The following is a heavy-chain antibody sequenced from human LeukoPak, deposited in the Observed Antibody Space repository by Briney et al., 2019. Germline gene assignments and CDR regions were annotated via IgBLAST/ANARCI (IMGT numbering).Heavy chain of an antibody. D-gene: IGHD3-16*01. CDR3: TIRLDY. CDR1: DSAFSNYT. Sequence: PGGSLRLSCVISDSAFSNYTMSWVRLPPGRGLEWVSSISSVTNDTYYADSLKGRFTISRDTAKNSLYLHMNRLRPEDTAIYYCTIRLDYWGVGVQVTVSS. CDR2: ISSVTNDT. V-gene: IGHV3-48*01. J-gene: IGHJ4*02.